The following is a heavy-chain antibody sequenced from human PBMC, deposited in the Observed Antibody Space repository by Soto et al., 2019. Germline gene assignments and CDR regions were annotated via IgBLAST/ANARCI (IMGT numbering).Heavy chain of an antibody. Sequence: HPGGSLRLSCAASGFTFSSYSMNWVRQAPGKGLEWVAIISYDGTKKYYADSVKGRFTISRDNAKNSLYLQMNSLRAEDTAMYYCARVDPPAKSWGRGTLVTVSS. CDR3: ARVDPPAKS. D-gene: IGHD2-2*01. V-gene: IGHV3-30*03. CDR2: ISYDGTKK. CDR1: GFTFSSYS. J-gene: IGHJ5*02.